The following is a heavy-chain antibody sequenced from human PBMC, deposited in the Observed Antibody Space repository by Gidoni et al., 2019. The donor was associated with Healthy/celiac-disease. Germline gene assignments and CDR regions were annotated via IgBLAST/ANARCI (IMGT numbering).Heavy chain of an antibody. D-gene: IGHD3-3*01. V-gene: IGHV3-33*01. Sequence: QVQLVESGGGVVQPGRSLRLSCAASGFTFSSYGMHWVRQAPGKGLEWVAVIWYDGSNKYYADSVKGRFTISRDNSKNTLYLQMNSLRAEDTAVYYCARVTIFGVVTVGGMDVWGQGTTVTVSS. CDR1: GFTFSSYG. CDR3: ARVTIFGVVTVGGMDV. J-gene: IGHJ6*02. CDR2: IWYDGSNK.